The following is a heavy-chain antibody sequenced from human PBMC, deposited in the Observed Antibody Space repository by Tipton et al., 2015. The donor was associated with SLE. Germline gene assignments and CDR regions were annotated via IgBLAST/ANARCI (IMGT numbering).Heavy chain of an antibody. J-gene: IGHJ3*02. Sequence: QLVQSGGGLVQPGGSLRLSCAASGFTVSSNYMSWVRQAPGKGLEWVSVIYSGGSTYYADSVKGRFAISRHNSKNTLYLQMNSLRAEDTAVYYCARAKVDDFWSGYGDAFDIWGQGTMVTVSS. CDR2: IYSGGST. D-gene: IGHD3-3*01. CDR3: ARAKVDDFWSGYGDAFDI. CDR1: GFTVSSNY. V-gene: IGHV3-53*04.